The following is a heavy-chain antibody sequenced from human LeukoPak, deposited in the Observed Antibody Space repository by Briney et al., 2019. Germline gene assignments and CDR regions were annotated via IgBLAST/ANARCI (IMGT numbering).Heavy chain of an antibody. J-gene: IGHJ3*02. CDR2: FDPEDGET. Sequence: ASVKVSCKVSGYTLTELSMHWVRQAPGKGLEWMGGFDPEDGETIYAQKFQGRVTMTEDTSTDTAYMELSSQRSEDTAVYYCATEGGVDTMIVVAPGHDAFDIWGQGTMVTVSS. CDR1: GYTLTELS. V-gene: IGHV1-24*01. CDR3: ATEGGVDTMIVVAPGHDAFDI. D-gene: IGHD3-22*01.